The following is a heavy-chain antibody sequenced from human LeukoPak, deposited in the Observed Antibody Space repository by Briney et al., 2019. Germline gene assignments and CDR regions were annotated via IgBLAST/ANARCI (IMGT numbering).Heavy chain of an antibody. V-gene: IGHV3-11*01. J-gene: IGHJ5*02. D-gene: IGHD6-19*01. CDR1: GFTFSDYY. Sequence: PGGSLRLSCADSGFTFSDYYMSWIRQAPGKGLEWVSYISSSGSTIYYADSVKGRFTISRDNAKNSLYLQMNSLRAEDTAVYYCARDSSGWYRGWFDPWGQGTLVTVSS. CDR3: ARDSSGWYRGWFDP. CDR2: ISSSGSTI.